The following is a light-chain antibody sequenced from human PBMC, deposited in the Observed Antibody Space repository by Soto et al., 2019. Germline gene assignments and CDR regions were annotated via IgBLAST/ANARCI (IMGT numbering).Light chain of an antibody. J-gene: IGKJ4*01. V-gene: IGKV3-20*01. Sequence: EIVLTQSPTTLSLSPGERATLSCRASQSVSSSYLAWYQHKPGQSPRLLIYGASSRATGIPDRFSGSESGTDFTLTISRLEPEDFAVYYCQQYGSSPLTFGGGTKVEIK. CDR3: QQYGSSPLT. CDR2: GAS. CDR1: QSVSSSY.